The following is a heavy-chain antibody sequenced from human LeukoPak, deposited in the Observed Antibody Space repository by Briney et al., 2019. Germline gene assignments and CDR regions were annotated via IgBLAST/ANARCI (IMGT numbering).Heavy chain of an antibody. J-gene: IGHJ4*02. Sequence: GESLKISCKGPGHSFINIWTAWGRKIPGKGLGWIGIIFPGDSHTRYSPSFQGQVTISADMSIDTAYLQWSSLRASDTAMYYCARIAATWYGGSWGQGTLVFVSS. V-gene: IGHV5-51*01. D-gene: IGHD2-15*01. CDR1: GHSFINIW. CDR2: IFPGDSHT. CDR3: ARIAATWYGGS.